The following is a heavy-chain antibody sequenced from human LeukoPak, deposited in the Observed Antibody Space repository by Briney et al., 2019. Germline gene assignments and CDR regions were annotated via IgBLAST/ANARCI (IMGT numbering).Heavy chain of an antibody. D-gene: IGHD1-26*01. CDR1: GGSISSYY. J-gene: IGHJ4*02. CDR3: ASSYSGSSHHPVVSLDY. Sequence: SETLSLTCTVSGGSISSYYWSWIRQPPGKGLEWIGYIYYSGSTNYNPSLKSRVTISVDTSKNQFSLKLSSVTAADTAVYYCASSYSGSSHHPVVSLDYWGQGTLVTVSS. CDR2: IYYSGST. V-gene: IGHV4-59*08.